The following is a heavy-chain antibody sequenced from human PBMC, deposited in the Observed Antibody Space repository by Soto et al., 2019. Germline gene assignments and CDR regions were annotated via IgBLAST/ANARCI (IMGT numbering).Heavy chain of an antibody. Sequence: SETLSLTCVVSGGSISGHYWSWIRQPPGKGLVWIGYVYYSGSTNYNPSLKSRVTMSVDTPKNQFSLKVSSVTAAYTAVYYCARTGVDFYFDFWGQGTLVTVSS. V-gene: IGHV4-59*11. CDR2: VYYSGST. CDR1: GGSISGHY. J-gene: IGHJ4*02. D-gene: IGHD3-10*01. CDR3: ARTGVDFYFDF.